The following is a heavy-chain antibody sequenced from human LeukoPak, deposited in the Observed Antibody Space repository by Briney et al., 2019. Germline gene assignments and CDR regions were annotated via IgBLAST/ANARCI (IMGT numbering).Heavy chain of an antibody. Sequence: GGSLRLSCAASGFTFINYAMSWVRQAPGKGLEWVSAISGSGGSTYYADSAKGRFTISRDNSKNTLYLQMNSLRAEDTAVYYCAKADSHPGGFDYWGQGTLVTVSS. CDR3: AKADSHPGGFDY. J-gene: IGHJ4*02. CDR1: GFTFINYA. D-gene: IGHD1-14*01. CDR2: ISGSGGST. V-gene: IGHV3-23*01.